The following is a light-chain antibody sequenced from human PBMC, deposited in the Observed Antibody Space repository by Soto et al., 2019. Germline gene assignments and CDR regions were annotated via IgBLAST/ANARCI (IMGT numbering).Light chain of an antibody. J-gene: IGKJ3*01. CDR3: HQYDSSPLT. CDR1: QSVSSSY. V-gene: IGKV3-20*01. CDR2: GAS. Sequence: PGERATLSCRASQSVSSSYLAWYQQKPGQAPRLLIYGASSRATGIPDRFSGSGSGTDFPLTISRLEPEDFAVYYCHQYDSSPLTCGPGPKVDIK.